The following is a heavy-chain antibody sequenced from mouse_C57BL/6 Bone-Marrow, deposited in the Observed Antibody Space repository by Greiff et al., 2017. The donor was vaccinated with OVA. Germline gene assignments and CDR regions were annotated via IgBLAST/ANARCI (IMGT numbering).Heavy chain of an antibody. CDR1: GYTFTSYW. Sequence: VQLQQSGAELVKPGASVKLSCKASGYTFTSYWMHWVKQRPGQGLEWIGMIHPNSGITNYNEKFKSKATLTVDKSSSTAYMQLSSLTSEDSAVYYCARRLGPFDYWGQGTTLTVSS. CDR3: ARRLGPFDY. J-gene: IGHJ2*01. D-gene: IGHD3-2*02. CDR2: IHPNSGIT. V-gene: IGHV1-64*01.